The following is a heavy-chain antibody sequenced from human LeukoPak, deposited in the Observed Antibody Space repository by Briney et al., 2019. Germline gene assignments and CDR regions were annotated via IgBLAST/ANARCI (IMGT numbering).Heavy chain of an antibody. V-gene: IGHV3-23*01. CDR2: ITTDGDTT. Sequence: GGSLRLSCAASGFTFSDYAMSWIRQAPGKGLEWVSAITTDGDTTYYGDSVKGRFTISRDNPKDTLYLQMNSLRAEDTALYYCAKARIGYVEDWGQGTLVTVSS. D-gene: IGHD2-15*01. CDR1: GFTFSDYA. J-gene: IGHJ4*02. CDR3: AKARIGYVED.